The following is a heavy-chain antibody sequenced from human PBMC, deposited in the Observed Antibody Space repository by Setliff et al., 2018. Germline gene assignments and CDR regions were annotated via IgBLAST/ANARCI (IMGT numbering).Heavy chain of an antibody. Sequence: GASVKVSCKASGYSFTSYGISWVRQAPGQGLEWMGWISAYNDNKNYAQKFQGRVTMTTDTSTNTVFMGLRSLRSDDTAMFYCARVVYYASGSSLSYGMDVWGQGTAVTVSS. V-gene: IGHV1-18*01. CDR3: ARVVYYASGSSLSYGMDV. CDR2: ISAYNDNK. CDR1: GYSFTSYG. D-gene: IGHD3-10*01. J-gene: IGHJ6*02.